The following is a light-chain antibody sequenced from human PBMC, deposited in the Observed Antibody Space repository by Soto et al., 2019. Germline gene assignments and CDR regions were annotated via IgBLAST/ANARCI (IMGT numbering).Light chain of an antibody. CDR2: GAS. Sequence: EIVMTQSPATLSVSPGETATFSCRASQSVGSALAWYQHKPGQAPRLLIVGASIRATGVPGRFSGGGSGTEFTLTISGLPSEDFAVYYCQQYKSWPPLTFGGGTTVEIK. CDR3: QQYKSWPPLT. V-gene: IGKV3-15*01. J-gene: IGKJ4*01. CDR1: QSVGSA.